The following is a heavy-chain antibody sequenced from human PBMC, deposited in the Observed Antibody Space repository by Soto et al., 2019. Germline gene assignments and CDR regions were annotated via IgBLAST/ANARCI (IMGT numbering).Heavy chain of an antibody. J-gene: IGHJ3*01. V-gene: IGHV4-30-4*01. CDR3: ARGISKVRASTPFDV. D-gene: IGHD4-17*01. CDR1: GGSLDSDDHY. CDR2: VYNRGST. Sequence: QVQMEESGPGLVKPSQTLSLTCAVSGGSLDSDDHYWNWIRQSPGRGLEWIGYVYNRGSTYYNPALKSLLTMSIATARNQLSLSVAALTAADTAVYFCARGISKVRASTPFDVWGQRAKFFVSS.